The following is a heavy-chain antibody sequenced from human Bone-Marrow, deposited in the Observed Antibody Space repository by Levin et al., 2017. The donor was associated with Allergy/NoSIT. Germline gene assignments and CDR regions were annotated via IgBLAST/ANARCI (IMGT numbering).Heavy chain of an antibody. CDR1: GFTFDDYA. D-gene: IGHD3-9*01. Sequence: GGSLRLSCAASGFTFDDYAMHWVRQAPGKGLEWVSGISWNSGSIGYADSVKGRFTISRDNAKNSLYLQMNSLRAEDTALYYCAKEGYDILTGYLGEYYYYYYGMDVWGQGTTVTVSS. CDR3: AKEGYDILTGYLGEYYYYYYGMDV. J-gene: IGHJ6*02. CDR2: ISWNSGSI. V-gene: IGHV3-9*01.